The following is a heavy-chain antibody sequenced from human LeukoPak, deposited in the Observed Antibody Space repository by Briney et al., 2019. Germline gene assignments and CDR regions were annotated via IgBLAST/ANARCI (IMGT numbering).Heavy chain of an antibody. CDR2: ISGYNGDT. V-gene: IGHV1-18*01. D-gene: IGHD5-24*01. Sequence: ASVKVSCKTSGYTFAIYGVSWVRQAPGPGLEWMGWISGYNGDTHYAQKFQGRVTMTTDTSTYTAYMELRSLRSDDTAVYYCARDRDGHKNAIDIWGQGTMVTVSS. J-gene: IGHJ3*02. CDR3: ARDRDGHKNAIDI. CDR1: GYTFAIYG.